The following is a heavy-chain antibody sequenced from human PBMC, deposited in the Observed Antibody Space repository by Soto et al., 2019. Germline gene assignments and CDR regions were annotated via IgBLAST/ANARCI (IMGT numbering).Heavy chain of an antibody. CDR2: ISAYSGNT. Sequence: AAVKVSCKASGYTFTSYGISWVRQAPGQGLEWMGWISAYSGNTNYAQKLQGRVTMTTDTSTSTAYMELRSLRSDDTAVYYCARDRPFSGSYHFDYWGQGTLVTVSS. D-gene: IGHD1-26*01. CDR1: GYTFTSYG. V-gene: IGHV1-18*01. J-gene: IGHJ4*02. CDR3: ARDRPFSGSYHFDY.